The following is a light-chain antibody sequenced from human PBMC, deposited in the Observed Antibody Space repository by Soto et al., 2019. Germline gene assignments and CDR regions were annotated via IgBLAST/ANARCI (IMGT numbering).Light chain of an antibody. CDR3: QQSYSSAVT. Sequence: DIQMTQSPSSLSASVGDRVTITCRASQSITISLNWYQQRPGKAPSLLIFAASSLQTGVPSRFSGSGSGTDFTLTISSLQPEDFATYYCQQSYSSAVTLGGGTKVEIK. CDR2: AAS. CDR1: QSITIS. V-gene: IGKV1-39*01. J-gene: IGKJ4*01.